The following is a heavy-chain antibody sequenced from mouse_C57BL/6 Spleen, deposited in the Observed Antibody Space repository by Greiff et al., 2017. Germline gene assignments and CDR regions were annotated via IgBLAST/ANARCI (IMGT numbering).Heavy chain of an antibody. V-gene: IGHV1-69*01. D-gene: IGHD1-1*01. Sequence: QVQLQQPGAELVMPGASVKLSCKASGYTFTSYWMHWVKQRPGQGLEWIGEIDPSDIYTNYNQKFKGKSTLTVDKSSSTAYMQLSSLTSEDSAVYYCAVTTVVATPYAMDYWGQGTSVTVSS. CDR2: IDPSDIYT. CDR3: AVTTVVATPYAMDY. J-gene: IGHJ4*01. CDR1: GYTFTSYW.